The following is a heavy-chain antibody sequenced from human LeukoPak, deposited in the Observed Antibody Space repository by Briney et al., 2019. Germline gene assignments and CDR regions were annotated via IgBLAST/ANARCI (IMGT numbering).Heavy chain of an antibody. CDR2: IYTSGST. Sequence: SETLSLTCTVSGGSISSYYWSWIRQPPRKGQDLIGYIYTSGSTNYNTSLTSRVSISVDPSKNQCSLKLSSGTAADTAVYYCARHGGGGRAFDIWGQGTMVTVSS. D-gene: IGHD3-16*01. V-gene: IGHV4-4*09. CDR1: GGSISSYY. J-gene: IGHJ3*02. CDR3: ARHGGGGRAFDI.